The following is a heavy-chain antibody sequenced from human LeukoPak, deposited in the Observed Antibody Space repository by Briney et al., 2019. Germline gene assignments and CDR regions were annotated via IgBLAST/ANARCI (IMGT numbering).Heavy chain of an antibody. D-gene: IGHD2-2*01. Sequence: PSETLSLTCTVSGGSISSYYWSWIRQPPGKGLEWIGYIYYSGSTNYNPSLKSRVTISVDTSKNQFSLKLSSVTAADTAVYYCARVRIVVAPAATDWGQGTLVTVSS. J-gene: IGHJ4*02. CDR3: ARVRIVVAPAATD. V-gene: IGHV4-59*01. CDR2: IYYSGST. CDR1: GGSISSYY.